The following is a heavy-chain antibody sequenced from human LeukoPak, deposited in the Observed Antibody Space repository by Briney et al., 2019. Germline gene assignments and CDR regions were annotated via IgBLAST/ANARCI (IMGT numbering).Heavy chain of an antibody. CDR2: INPNSGGT. J-gene: IGHJ4*02. V-gene: IGHV1-2*02. D-gene: IGHD3-3*01. CDR1: GYTFTGYY. Sequence: ASVKVSCKASGYTFTGYYMHWVRQAPGQGLEWMGWINPNSGGTNYAQKFQGRVTMTRDTSISTAYMGLSRLRSDDTAVYYCARLLEWSQARDYWGQGTLVTVSS. CDR3: ARLLEWSQARDY.